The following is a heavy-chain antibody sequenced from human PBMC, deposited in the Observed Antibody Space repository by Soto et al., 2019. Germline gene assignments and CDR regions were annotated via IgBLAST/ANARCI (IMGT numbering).Heavy chain of an antibody. V-gene: IGHV1-3*01. D-gene: IGHD1-1*01. J-gene: IGHJ5*02. Sequence: ASVKVSCKASENTFSTYLVHWVRQVHGQGLEWMGWHNGYNGQTEYSQKFQGRVTITRDTSAKTAYLELRSLTSEDTAVYYCAGPHDRAGLGTWGQGTLVTVS. CDR1: ENTFSTYL. CDR3: AGPHDRAGLGT. CDR2: HNGYNGQT.